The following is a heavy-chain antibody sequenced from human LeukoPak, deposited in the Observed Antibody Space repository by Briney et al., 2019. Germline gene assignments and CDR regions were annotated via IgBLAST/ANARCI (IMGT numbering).Heavy chain of an antibody. D-gene: IGHD5-12*01. J-gene: IGHJ5*02. Sequence: PSQTLSLTCTVSGGSISSGGYYWSWICQHPGKGLEWIGYIYYSGSTYYNPSLKSRVTISVDTSKNQFSLKLSSVTAADTAVYYCARSVGYSGYDGRNWFDPWGQGTLVTVSS. CDR1: GGSISSGGYY. CDR2: IYYSGST. V-gene: IGHV4-31*03. CDR3: ARSVGYSGYDGRNWFDP.